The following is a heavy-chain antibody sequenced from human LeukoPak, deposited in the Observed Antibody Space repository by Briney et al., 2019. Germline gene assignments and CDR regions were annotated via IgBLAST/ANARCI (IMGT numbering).Heavy chain of an antibody. D-gene: IGHD3-10*01. CDR1: GGSLRPYF. Sequence: SETLCLTCTVSGGSLRPYFWSWVPQTPGKGLEWIGDISYSGSTNYNTSLKSRVTISVDTSKNQFSLQLSSVTAADTAVYYCARDDYRGVTNFDPWGQGTLVTVSS. CDR3: ARDDYRGVTNFDP. V-gene: IGHV4-59*01. CDR2: ISYSGST. J-gene: IGHJ5*02.